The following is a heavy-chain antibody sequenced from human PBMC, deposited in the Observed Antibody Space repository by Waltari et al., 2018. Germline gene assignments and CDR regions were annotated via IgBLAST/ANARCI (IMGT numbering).Heavy chain of an antibody. V-gene: IGHV4-39*01. D-gene: IGHD3-3*01. CDR1: GGSISSSSYY. Sequence: QLQLQESGPGLVKPSETLSLTCTVSGGSISSSSYYWGWIREPPGKGREWIGSIYYSGSTYHHPSLRSRFTISVDTSKNQCSRKLSSVTAADTAVYYCARHGITIFGVVGELDYWGQGTLVTVSS. CDR3: ARHGITIFGVVGELDY. J-gene: IGHJ4*02. CDR2: IYYSGST.